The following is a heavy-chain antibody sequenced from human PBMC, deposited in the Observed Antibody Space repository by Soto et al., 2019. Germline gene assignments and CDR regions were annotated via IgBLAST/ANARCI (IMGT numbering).Heavy chain of an antibody. CDR2: IYHGGST. CDR3: PRVPAY. V-gene: IGHV4-30-2*01. CDR1: GGSISSGGYS. Sequence: PSETLSLTCAVSGGSISSGGYSWSWIRQPPGKGLEWIGYIYHGGSTYYNPSLKSRVTISADRSKNQFSLKLSSVTAADTAVYYCPRVPAYWGQGTLVTVSS. J-gene: IGHJ4*02.